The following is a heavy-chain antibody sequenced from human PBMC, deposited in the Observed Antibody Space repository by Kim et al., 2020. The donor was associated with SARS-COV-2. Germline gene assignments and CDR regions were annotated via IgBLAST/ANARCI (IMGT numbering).Heavy chain of an antibody. D-gene: IGHD4-4*01. CDR3: ARDDRYSNYGLDY. Sequence: YADSVKGRFTISRDNAKNSLYLQMNSLRAEDTAVYYCARDDRYSNYGLDYWGQGTLVTVSS. V-gene: IGHV3-21*01. J-gene: IGHJ4*02.